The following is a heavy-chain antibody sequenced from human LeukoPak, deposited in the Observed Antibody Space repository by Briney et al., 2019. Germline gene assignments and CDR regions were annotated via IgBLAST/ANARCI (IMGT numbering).Heavy chain of an antibody. CDR3: ARTAMGPWGYFGY. D-gene: IGHD5-18*01. CDR1: GYSISSGYY. CDR2: IYHSGST. V-gene: IGHV4-38-2*01. Sequence: SETLSLTCAVSGYSISSGYYWGWIRQPPGKGLEWIGSIYHSGSTYYNPSLKSRVTISVDTSKNQFSLRLSSVTAADTAVYYCARTAMGPWGYFGYWGQGTLVTVSS. J-gene: IGHJ4*02.